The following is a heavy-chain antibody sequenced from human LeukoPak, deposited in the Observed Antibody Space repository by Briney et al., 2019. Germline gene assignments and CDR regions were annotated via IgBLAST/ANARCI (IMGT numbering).Heavy chain of an antibody. V-gene: IGHV1-24*01. CDR1: GYTLTELS. CDR3: ATLIYGLQFREAFDI. CDR2: FDPEDGET. Sequence: ASVKVSCRVSGYTLTELSMHWVRQAPGKGLEWMGGFDPEDGETIYAQKFQGRVTMTEGTSTDTAYMELSSLRSEDTAVYYCATLIYGLQFREAFDIWGQGTMVTVSS. D-gene: IGHD5/OR15-5a*01. J-gene: IGHJ3*02.